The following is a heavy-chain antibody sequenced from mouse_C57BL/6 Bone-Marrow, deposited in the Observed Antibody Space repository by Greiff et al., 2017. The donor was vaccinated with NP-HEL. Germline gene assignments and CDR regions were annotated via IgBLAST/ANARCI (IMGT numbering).Heavy chain of an antibody. Sequence: DVKLQESGPGLVKPSQSLSLTCSVTGYSITSGYYWNWIRQFPGNKLEWMGYISYDGSNNYNPSLKNRISITRDTSKNQFFLKLNSVTTEDTATYYCARGGPDYWGQGTTLTVSS. CDR2: ISYDGSN. V-gene: IGHV3-6*01. CDR1: GYSITSGYY. J-gene: IGHJ2*01. CDR3: ARGGPDY.